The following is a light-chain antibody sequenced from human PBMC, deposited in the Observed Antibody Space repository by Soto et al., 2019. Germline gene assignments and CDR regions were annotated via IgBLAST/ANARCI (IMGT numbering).Light chain of an antibody. V-gene: IGKV1-9*01. Sequence: DIQLTQSPSFLSASVGDRVTITCRASQGISTYLAWYQQKPGTAPKLLIYTASTLQSGVPSRFSGSGSGTEFTLTISSLQPEDFATYYCQQLNNYPRAFGQGTKVEIK. CDR3: QQLNNYPRA. CDR1: QGISTY. J-gene: IGKJ1*01. CDR2: TAS.